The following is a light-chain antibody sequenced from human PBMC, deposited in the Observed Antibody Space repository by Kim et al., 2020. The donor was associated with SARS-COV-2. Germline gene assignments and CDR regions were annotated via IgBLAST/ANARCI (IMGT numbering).Light chain of an antibody. CDR3: QSYDSSLSGYV. CDR2: GNS. CDR1: GCTIGAGYD. Sequence: VTSACTGGGCTIGAGYDVRWYQRLPETAPKLLVSGNSNRPSGVPDRFSGSKSGTSASLAITGLQAEDEADYYCQSYDSSLSGYVFGTGTKVTVL. J-gene: IGLJ1*01. V-gene: IGLV1-40*01.